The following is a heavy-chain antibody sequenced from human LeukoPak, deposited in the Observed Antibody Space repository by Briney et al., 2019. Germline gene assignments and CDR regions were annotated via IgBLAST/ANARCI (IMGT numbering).Heavy chain of an antibody. Sequence: PSETLSLTCAVSGGSISSGGYSWSWIRQPPGTGLEWIGYIYHSGSTYYNPSLKSRVTISVDRSKNQFSLKLSSVTAADTAVYYCAREDCSSTSCYADYWGQGTLVTVSS. D-gene: IGHD2-2*01. J-gene: IGHJ4*02. CDR1: GGSISSGGYS. CDR3: AREDCSSTSCYADY. CDR2: IYHSGST. V-gene: IGHV4-30-2*01.